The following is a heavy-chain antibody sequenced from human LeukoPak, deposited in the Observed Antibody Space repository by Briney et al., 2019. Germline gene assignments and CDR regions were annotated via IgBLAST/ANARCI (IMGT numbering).Heavy chain of an antibody. V-gene: IGHV3-11*01. D-gene: IGHD4-17*01. Sequence: PGGSLRLSRAASGFTFSDYYMSWIRQAPGKGLEWVSYISSSGSTIYYADSVKGRFTISRDNAKNSLYLQMNSLRAEDTAVYYCARDDYGDYVPFDYWGQGALVTVSS. J-gene: IGHJ4*02. CDR1: GFTFSDYY. CDR2: ISSSGSTI. CDR3: ARDDYGDYVPFDY.